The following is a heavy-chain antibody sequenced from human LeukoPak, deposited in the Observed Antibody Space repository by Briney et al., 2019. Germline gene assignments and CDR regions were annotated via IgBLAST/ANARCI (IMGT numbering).Heavy chain of an antibody. V-gene: IGHV1-18*01. J-gene: IGHJ5*02. CDR1: GYTFTSYG. CDR3: ARDTHDLWSGYSLVVDP. Sequence: ASVKVSCKASGYTFTSYGISWVRQAPGQGLEWMGWISAYNGNTNYTQKLQGRVTMTTDTSTSTAYMELRSLRSDDTAVYYCARDTHDLWSGYSLVVDPWGQGTLVTVSS. D-gene: IGHD3-3*01. CDR2: ISAYNGNT.